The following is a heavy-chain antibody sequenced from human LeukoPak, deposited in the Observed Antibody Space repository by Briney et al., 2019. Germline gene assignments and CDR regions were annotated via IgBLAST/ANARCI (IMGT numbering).Heavy chain of an antibody. CDR2: ITANGGYT. CDR3: AKDPNGDYIGAFDF. J-gene: IGHJ3*01. Sequence: GGSLRLSCAASAFSFSKFALIWVRQAPGKGLEWVSAITANGGYTLYADAVKGRFTVSRDNSKNSLYLQINSLRPEDTAMYYCAKDPNGDYIGAFDFWGQGTMVTVSS. D-gene: IGHD4-17*01. V-gene: IGHV3-23*01. CDR1: AFSFSKFA.